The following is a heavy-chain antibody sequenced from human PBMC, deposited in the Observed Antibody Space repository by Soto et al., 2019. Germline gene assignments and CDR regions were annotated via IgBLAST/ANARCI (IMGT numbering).Heavy chain of an antibody. V-gene: IGHV1-18*01. J-gene: IGHJ4*02. CDR3: ARRRLDGRNSSSFDY. Sequence: ASVKVSCKASGYTFTSYGISCVRQAPGQGLEWMGWISAYNGNTNYAQKLQGRVTMTTDTSTSTAYMELRSLRSDDTAVYYCARRRLDGRNSSSFDYWGQGTLVTVSS. CDR1: GYTFTSYG. CDR2: ISAYNGNT. D-gene: IGHD6-6*01.